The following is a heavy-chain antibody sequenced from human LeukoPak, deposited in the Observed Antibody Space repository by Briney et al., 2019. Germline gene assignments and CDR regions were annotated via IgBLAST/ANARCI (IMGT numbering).Heavy chain of an antibody. J-gene: IGHJ6*03. Sequence: SETLSLTCTVSGGSISSGGYYWSWIRQPPGKGLEWIGYIYHSGSTYYNPSLKSRVTISVDRSKNQFSLKLSSVTAADTAVYYCARSRRYYYYYMDVWGKGTTVTVSS. V-gene: IGHV4-30-2*01. CDR2: IYHSGST. CDR1: GGSISSGGYY. CDR3: ARSRRYYYYYMDV.